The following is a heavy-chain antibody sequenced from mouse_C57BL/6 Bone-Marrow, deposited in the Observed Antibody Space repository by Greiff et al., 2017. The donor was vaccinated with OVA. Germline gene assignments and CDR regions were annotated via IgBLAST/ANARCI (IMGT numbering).Heavy chain of an antibody. CDR2: INPSSGYT. Sequence: VQLQQSGAELAKPGASVKLSCKASGYTFTSYWMHWVNQRPGQGLEWIGYINPSSGYTKYNQKFNDKATLTADKSSSTAYMQLSSLTYEDSAVYYCASTTVPYWYFDVWGTGTTVTVSS. D-gene: IGHD1-1*01. CDR1: GYTFTSYW. CDR3: ASTTVPYWYFDV. J-gene: IGHJ1*03. V-gene: IGHV1-7*01.